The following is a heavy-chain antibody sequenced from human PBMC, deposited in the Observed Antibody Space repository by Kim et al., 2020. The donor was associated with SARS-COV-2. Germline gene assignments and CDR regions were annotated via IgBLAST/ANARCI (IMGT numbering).Heavy chain of an antibody. CDR3: ARGNIVVVPAAMVGYYYGMDV. V-gene: IGHV4-34*01. CDR1: GGSFSGYY. J-gene: IGHJ6*02. D-gene: IGHD2-2*01. Sequence: SETLSLTCAVYGGSFSGYYWSWIRQPPGKGLEWIGEINHSGSTNYNPSLKSRVTISVDTSKNQFSLKLSSVTAADTAVYYCARGNIVVVPAAMVGYYYGMDVWGQGTTVTVSS. CDR2: INHSGST.